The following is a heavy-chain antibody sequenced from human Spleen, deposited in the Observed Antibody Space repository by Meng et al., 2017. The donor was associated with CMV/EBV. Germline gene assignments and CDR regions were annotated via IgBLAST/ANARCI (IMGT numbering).Heavy chain of an antibody. J-gene: IGHJ4*02. Sequence: CKASGYTFTSDGISWVRQAPGQGLEWMAWINSNTGNTAYTQNFQGRVTLTRDTSTNPAYMELSSLRSEDTAMYYCARVMSYGLYYFDYWGQGTLVTVSS. CDR1: GYTFTSDG. CDR3: ARVMSYGLYYFDY. V-gene: IGHV1-8*03. D-gene: IGHD3-16*02. CDR2: INSNTGNT.